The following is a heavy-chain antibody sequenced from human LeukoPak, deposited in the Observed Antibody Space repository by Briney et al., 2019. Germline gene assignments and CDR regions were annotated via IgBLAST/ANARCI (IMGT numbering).Heavy chain of an antibody. D-gene: IGHD1-1*01. J-gene: IGHJ3*02. V-gene: IGHV3-15*01. CDR2: IKSKTDGGTT. CDR1: GFPFSNTW. Sequence: GGSLRLSCAASGFPFSNTWMSWVRQAPGKGLEWVGRIKSKTDGGTTDYAAPVKGRFTISRDDSKNTLYLQMNSLKTEDTAVYYCTTTTRYGDAFDIWGQGTMVTVSS. CDR3: TTTTRYGDAFDI.